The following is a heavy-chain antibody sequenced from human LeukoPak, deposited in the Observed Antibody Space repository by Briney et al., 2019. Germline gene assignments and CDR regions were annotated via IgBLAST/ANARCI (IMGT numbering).Heavy chain of an antibody. D-gene: IGHD2-15*01. J-gene: IGHJ3*02. CDR3: ARGPPRIRHAFDI. Sequence: PSETLSLTCTVSGGSISSGSYYWSWIRQPAGKGLEWIGRIYTSGSTNYNPSLKSRVTISVDTSKNQFSLKLSSVTAADTAVYYCARGPPRIRHAFDIWGQGTMVTVSS. CDR1: GGSISSGSYY. V-gene: IGHV4-61*02. CDR2: IYTSGST.